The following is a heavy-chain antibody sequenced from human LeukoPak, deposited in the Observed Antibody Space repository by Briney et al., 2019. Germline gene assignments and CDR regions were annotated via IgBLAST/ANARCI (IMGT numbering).Heavy chain of an antibody. CDR2: IYSGGST. Sequence: PGGSLRLSCAASGFTVSSNYMSWVRQAPGKGLEWASIIYSGGSTNYADSVKGRFTISRGNSKNTLYLHMNSLRAEDTAVYYCATSVGRYYFDYWGQGALVTVSS. V-gene: IGHV3-53*01. CDR1: GFTVSSNY. CDR3: ATSVGRYYFDY. J-gene: IGHJ4*02. D-gene: IGHD2-15*01.